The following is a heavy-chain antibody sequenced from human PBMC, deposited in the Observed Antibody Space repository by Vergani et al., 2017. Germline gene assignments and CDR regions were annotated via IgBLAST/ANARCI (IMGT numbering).Heavy chain of an antibody. CDR3: ARIHNLRVVVAAHFDY. J-gene: IGHJ4*02. D-gene: IGHD2-15*01. CDR1: GYSFTSYW. CDR2: IYPGDSDT. Sequence: EVPLVQSGAEVKKPGESLKISCKGSGYSFTSYWIGWVRQMPGKGLEWMGIIYPGDSDTRYSPSFQGQVTISADKAISTAYLQWSSLKASDTAMYYCARIHNLRVVVAAHFDYGGQGTLVTVSS. V-gene: IGHV5-51*01.